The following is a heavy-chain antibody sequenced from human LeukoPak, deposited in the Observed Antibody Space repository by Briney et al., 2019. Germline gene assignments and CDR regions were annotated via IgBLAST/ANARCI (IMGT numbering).Heavy chain of an antibody. V-gene: IGHV4-61*03. CDR1: GGSISSGSYY. Sequence: SETLSLTCTVSGGSISSGSYYWSWIRQPPGKGLEWIGYIYYSGYTNYNPSLKSRVTISLDTSKNHFSLKLTSVTAADTAVYYCASAVPEYFQHWGQGTLVTVSS. CDR3: ASAVPEYFQH. J-gene: IGHJ1*01. CDR2: IYYSGYT.